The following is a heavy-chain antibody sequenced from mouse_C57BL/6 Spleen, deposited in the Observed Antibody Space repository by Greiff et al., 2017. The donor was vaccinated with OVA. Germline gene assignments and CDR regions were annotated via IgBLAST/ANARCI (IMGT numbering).Heavy chain of an antibody. D-gene: IGHD1-1*01. CDR1: GYTFTSYW. V-gene: IGHV1-64*01. J-gene: IGHJ4*01. CDR2: IHPNSGST. Sequence: VQLQQPGAELVKPGASVKLSCKASGYTFTSYWMHWVKQRPGQGLEWIGMIHPNSGSTNYNEKFKSKATLTVDKSSSTAYMQLSSLTSEDSAVYYCARYLYYGSSPYAMDYWGQGTSLTVSS. CDR3: ARYLYYGSSPYAMDY.